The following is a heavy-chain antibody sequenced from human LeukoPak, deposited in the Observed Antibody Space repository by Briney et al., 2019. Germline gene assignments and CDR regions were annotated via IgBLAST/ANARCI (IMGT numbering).Heavy chain of an antibody. CDR3: ARWDSSGWYAYYYYGMDV. CDR2: INPKDGDT. Sequence: ASVKVSCKDSGYTFIDFYLHWVRQAPGQGFEWMGWINPKDGDTYYVQKFQGRVTMTRDTSISTAYMELSRLRSDDTAVYYCARWDSSGWYAYYYYGMDVWGQGTTVTVSS. CDR1: GYTFIDFY. D-gene: IGHD6-19*01. V-gene: IGHV1-2*02. J-gene: IGHJ6*02.